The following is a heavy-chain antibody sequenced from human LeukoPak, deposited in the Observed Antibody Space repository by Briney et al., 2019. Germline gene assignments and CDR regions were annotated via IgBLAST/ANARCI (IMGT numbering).Heavy chain of an antibody. V-gene: IGHV4-61*02. CDR3: AREFTIFGVVISYFDY. D-gene: IGHD3-3*01. CDR2: IYTSGST. J-gene: IGHJ4*02. Sequence: SQTLSLTCTVSGGSISSGSYYWSWIRQPAGKGLEWIGRIYTSGSTNYNPSLKSRVTISVDTSKNQFSLKLSSVTAADTAVYYCAREFTIFGVVISYFDYWGQGTLVTVS. CDR1: GGSISSGSYY.